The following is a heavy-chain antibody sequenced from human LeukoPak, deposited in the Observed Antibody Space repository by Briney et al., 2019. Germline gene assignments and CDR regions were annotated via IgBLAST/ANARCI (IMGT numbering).Heavy chain of an antibody. D-gene: IGHD3-10*01. V-gene: IGHV1-18*04. CDR1: GYTFTTYG. Sequence: ASVKVSCKASGYTFTTYGISWVRQAPGQGLEWMGWISTYNGNTNYAQKLQGRVTMTTGTPTSTAYMELRSLRSDDTAVYYCARDGYYGSGRDGRDFDYWGQGTLVTVSS. CDR3: ARDGYYGSGRDGRDFDY. CDR2: ISTYNGNT. J-gene: IGHJ4*02.